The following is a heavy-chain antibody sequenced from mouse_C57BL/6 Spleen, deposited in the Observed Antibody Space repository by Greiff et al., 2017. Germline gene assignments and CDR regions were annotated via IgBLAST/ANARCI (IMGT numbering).Heavy chain of an antibody. CDR3: ARTPYYSNYGWVSFDY. J-gene: IGHJ2*01. CDR2: IRNKANGYTT. Sequence: EVMLVESGGGLVQPGGSLSLSCAASGFTFTDYYMSWVRQPPGKALEWLGFIRNKANGYTTEYSASVKGRFTISRDNSQSILYLQMNALRAEYSATYYCARTPYYSNYGWVSFDYWGQGTTLTVSS. D-gene: IGHD2-5*01. V-gene: IGHV7-3*01. CDR1: GFTFTDYY.